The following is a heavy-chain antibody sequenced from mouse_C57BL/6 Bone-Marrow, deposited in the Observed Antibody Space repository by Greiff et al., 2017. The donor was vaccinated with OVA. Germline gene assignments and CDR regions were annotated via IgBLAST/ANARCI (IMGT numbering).Heavy chain of an antibody. D-gene: IGHD2-3*01. CDR1: GFTFSDYY. V-gene: IGHV5-16*01. J-gene: IGHJ1*03. CDR3: ARERWLLLYWYFDV. Sequence: EVQRVESEGGLVQPGSSMKLSCTASGFTFSDYYMAWVRQVPEKGLEWVANINYDGSSTYYLDSLKSRFIISRDNAKNILYLQMSSLKSEDTATYYCARERWLLLYWYFDVWGTGTTVTVSS. CDR2: INYDGSST.